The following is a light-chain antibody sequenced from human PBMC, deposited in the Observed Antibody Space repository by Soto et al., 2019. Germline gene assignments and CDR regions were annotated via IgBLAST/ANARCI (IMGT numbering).Light chain of an antibody. V-gene: IGKV3-15*01. J-gene: IGKJ1*01. CDR3: QQYASRPWT. Sequence: EIEMTQSPATLSVSPGERATLSCWASQSVSSDLAWYQQRPGRAPRLLIYAASTRATGIPARFSGSGSGTDFTLTISRLEPEDFAVYYCQQYASRPWTFGQGTKVDIK. CDR2: AAS. CDR1: QSVSSD.